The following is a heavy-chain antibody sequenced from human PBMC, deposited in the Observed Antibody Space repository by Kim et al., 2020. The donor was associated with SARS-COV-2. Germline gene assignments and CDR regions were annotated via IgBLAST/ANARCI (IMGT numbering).Heavy chain of an antibody. J-gene: IGHJ6*02. V-gene: IGHV4-34*01. CDR2: INHSGST. CDR3: ARVRGVTVLLGYYYYGMDV. D-gene: IGHD3-10*01. CDR1: GGSFSGYY. Sequence: SETLSLTCAVYGGSFSGYYWSWIRQPPGKGLEWIGEINHSGSTNYNPSLKSRVTISVDTSKNQFSLKLSSVTAADTAVYYCARVRGVTVLLGYYYYGMDVWGQGPTVTVSS.